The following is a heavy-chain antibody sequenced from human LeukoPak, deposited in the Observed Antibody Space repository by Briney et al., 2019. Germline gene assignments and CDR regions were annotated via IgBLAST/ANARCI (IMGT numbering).Heavy chain of an antibody. Sequence: SVKVSCKASGGTFSSYAISWVRQAPGQGLEWMGGMIPIFGTANYAQKFQGRVTITADESTSTAYIQLSSLRSEDTAVYYCARQDTPTADYSSGWYDYWGQGTLVTVSS. D-gene: IGHD6-13*01. J-gene: IGHJ4*02. CDR2: MIPIFGTA. V-gene: IGHV1-69*13. CDR3: ARQDTPTADYSSGWYDY. CDR1: GGTFSSYA.